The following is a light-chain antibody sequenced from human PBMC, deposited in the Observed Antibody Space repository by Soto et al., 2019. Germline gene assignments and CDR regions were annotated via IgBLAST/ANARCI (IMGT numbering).Light chain of an antibody. CDR1: QSVGSD. J-gene: IGKJ1*01. Sequence: DIVVTQSPPTLSASPGERATLSCRASQSVGSDLAWYQQAPGPPPRLLIYGASTRATGIPARFSGSGSGTEFTLTISSLQSEDFAVYYRQQYDDWPSFGQGTKVDIK. CDR2: GAS. V-gene: IGKV3-15*01. CDR3: QQYDDWPS.